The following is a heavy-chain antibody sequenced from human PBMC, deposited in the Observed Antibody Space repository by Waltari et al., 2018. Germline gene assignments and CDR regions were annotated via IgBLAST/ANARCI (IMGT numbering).Heavy chain of an antibody. CDR3: ARDRPGYCSGGSCSSLWGFDL. D-gene: IGHD2-15*01. Sequence: QVHLVQSGAAVKKPGSSVTVSCKASGGTFSSYSISWVRQAPGHGLEWMGGIIPIFGTANYAQKFQGRVTITTDESTSTAYMELSSLRSEDTAVYYCARDRPGYCSGGSCSSLWGFDLWGRGTLVTVSS. CDR1: GGTFSSYS. CDR2: IIPIFGTA. V-gene: IGHV1-69*05. J-gene: IGHJ2*01.